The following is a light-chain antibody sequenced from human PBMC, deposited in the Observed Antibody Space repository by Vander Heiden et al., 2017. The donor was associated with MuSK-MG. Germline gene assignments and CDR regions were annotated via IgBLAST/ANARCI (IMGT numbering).Light chain of an antibody. Sequence: QSALTQPASVTGSPGQSITIYCTGTSSDVGGYNYVSWYQQHPGKAPKLMMYDVSNRPSGVSNRFSGSKSGNTASLTISGLQAEDEADYYCSSYKSSSTPDVFGTGTKVTVL. CDR1: SSDVGGYNY. V-gene: IGLV2-14*01. J-gene: IGLJ1*01. CDR3: SSYKSSSTPDV. CDR2: DVS.